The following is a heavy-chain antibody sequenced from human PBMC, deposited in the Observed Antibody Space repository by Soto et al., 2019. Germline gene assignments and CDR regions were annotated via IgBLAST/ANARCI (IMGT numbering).Heavy chain of an antibody. D-gene: IGHD3-10*01. CDR3: AKSMVRGVITNWFDP. Sequence: GGSRRLSWSASGFTFSRYAMSWVRQAPGKGLEWVSAISGSGGSTYYADSVKGRFTISRDNSKNTLYLQMNSLRAEDTAVYYCAKSMVRGVITNWFDPWGQGTLVTVSS. CDR2: ISGSGGST. CDR1: GFTFSRYA. V-gene: IGHV3-23*01. J-gene: IGHJ5*02.